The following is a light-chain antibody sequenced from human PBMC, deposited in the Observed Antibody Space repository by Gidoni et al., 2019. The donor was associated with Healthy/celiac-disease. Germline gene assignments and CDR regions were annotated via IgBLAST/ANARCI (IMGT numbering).Light chain of an antibody. V-gene: IGKV3-15*01. CDR3: QQYNNWPPLT. J-gene: IGKJ4*01. CDR1: QSVSSN. Sequence: EIVMTQSPATLSVSPGERATLSCRASQSVSSNLAWYQQKPGQAPRPLLYGASTRATGIPARFSGSGSGTEFTLTISSLQSEDFAVYYCQQYNNWPPLTCXGGTKVEIK. CDR2: GAS.